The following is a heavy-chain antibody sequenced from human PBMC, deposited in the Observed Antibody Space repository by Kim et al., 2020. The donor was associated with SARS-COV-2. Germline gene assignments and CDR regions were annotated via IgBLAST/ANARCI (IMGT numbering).Heavy chain of an antibody. CDR3: ARHDGWKRRQLALVDY. V-gene: IGHV4-39*01. J-gene: IGHJ4*02. Sequence: SETLSLTCTVSGGSISSSSYYWGWIRQPPGKGLEWIGSIYYSGSTYYNPSLKSRVTISVDTSKNQFSLKLSSVTAADTAVYYCARHDGWKRRQLALVDYWSQSALVTVS. D-gene: IGHD6-13*01. CDR1: GGSISSSSYY. CDR2: IYYSGST.